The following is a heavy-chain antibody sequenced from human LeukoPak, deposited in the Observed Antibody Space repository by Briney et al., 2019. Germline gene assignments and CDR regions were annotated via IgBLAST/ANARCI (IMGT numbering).Heavy chain of an antibody. V-gene: IGHV4-34*01. CDR2: INHSGST. J-gene: IGHJ3*02. Sequence: ASETLSLTCSVYGGSFSGYDWSWIRQPPGKGLEWIGEINHSGSTNYNPSLKSRVTISVDTSKNQFSLKLSSVTAADTAVYDCARTLRGAHAAFDIWGQGTMVTVSS. D-gene: IGHD5-12*01. CDR3: ARTLRGAHAAFDI. CDR1: GGSFSGYD.